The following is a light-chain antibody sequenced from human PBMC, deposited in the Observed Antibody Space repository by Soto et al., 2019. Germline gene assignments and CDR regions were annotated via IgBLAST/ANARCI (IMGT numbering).Light chain of an antibody. J-gene: IGKJ4*01. CDR1: QDISNY. Sequence: DIQMTQSPSSLSASVGDRVTITCQASQDISNYLNWYQQKPGKAPKLLSYDASNLETGVPSRFSGSGSGADFTFTISSLQPEDIATYYCQQYDNPSLTFGGGTKVEIK. CDR3: QQYDNPSLT. CDR2: DAS. V-gene: IGKV1-33*01.